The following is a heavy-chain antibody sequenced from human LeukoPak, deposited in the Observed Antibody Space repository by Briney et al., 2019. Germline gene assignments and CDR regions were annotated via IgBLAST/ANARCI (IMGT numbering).Heavy chain of an antibody. CDR2: IYYSGST. Sequence: SETLSLTCTVSGGSISSYYWSWIRQPPGKGLEWIGYIYYSGSTNYNPSLKSRVTISVDTSKNQFSLKLSSVTAADTAVYYCASSDDSSGSPFDYWGQGTLVTVSS. CDR3: ASSDDSSGSPFDY. D-gene: IGHD3-22*01. V-gene: IGHV4-59*01. CDR1: GGSISSYY. J-gene: IGHJ4*02.